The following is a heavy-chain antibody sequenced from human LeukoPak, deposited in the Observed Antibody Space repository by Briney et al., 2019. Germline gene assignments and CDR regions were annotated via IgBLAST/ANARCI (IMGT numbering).Heavy chain of an antibody. Sequence: GRSLRLSCAASGFTFSSYAMSWVRQAPGKGLEWVAFIRYDGSNKYYADSVKGRFTISRDNSKNTLYLQMNGLRAEDTAVYYCAKDGGVYDFRSGYYSVYMDVWRNGTTVTVSS. CDR1: GFTFSSYA. CDR2: IRYDGSNK. J-gene: IGHJ6*03. D-gene: IGHD3-3*01. CDR3: AKDGGVYDFRSGYYSVYMDV. V-gene: IGHV3-30*02.